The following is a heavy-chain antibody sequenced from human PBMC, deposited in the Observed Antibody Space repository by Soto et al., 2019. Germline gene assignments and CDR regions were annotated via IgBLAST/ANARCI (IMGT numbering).Heavy chain of an antibody. J-gene: IGHJ4*02. D-gene: IGHD6-13*01. CDR1: GASISTNNW. CDR2: VYHSGST. V-gene: IGHV4-4*02. Sequence: QVQLQESGPGLVEPSGTLSLTCAVSGASISTNNWWSWVRQPPGKGLEWIGEVYHSGSTNCNPSLKSRVTISIDKSKNQFSLRLTSMTAADTAVYYCAVPGAGDFDYWSQGPLVTVSS. CDR3: AVPGAGDFDY.